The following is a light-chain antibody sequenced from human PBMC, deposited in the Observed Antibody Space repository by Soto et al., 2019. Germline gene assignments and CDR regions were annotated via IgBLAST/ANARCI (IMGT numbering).Light chain of an antibody. J-gene: IGLJ1*01. CDR1: SSDVGTFNL. CDR3: CSYAGSSTFYV. V-gene: IGLV2-23*02. Sequence: QSVLTQVASVSGSPGQAVTISCTGTSSDVGTFNLVSWYQQHPGKAPRLMIYEVIKRPSGVSNRFSGSKSGNTASLTISGLQAEDEADYYCCSYAGSSTFYVFGTGTKVTVL. CDR2: EVI.